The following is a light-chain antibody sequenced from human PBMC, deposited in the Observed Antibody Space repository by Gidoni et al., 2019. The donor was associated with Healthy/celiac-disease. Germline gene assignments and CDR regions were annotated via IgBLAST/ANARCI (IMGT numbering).Light chain of an antibody. Sequence: EIVMTQSPATLSVSPGERATLSCRASQSVSSNLAWYRQKPGQAPRLLIYGAFTRATGIPARFSGSGSGTEFTLAISSLQSEDFAVYDCQQYNNWPRTCGQGTKLEIK. J-gene: IGKJ2*02. CDR1: QSVSSN. CDR2: GAF. V-gene: IGKV3-15*01. CDR3: QQYNNWPRT.